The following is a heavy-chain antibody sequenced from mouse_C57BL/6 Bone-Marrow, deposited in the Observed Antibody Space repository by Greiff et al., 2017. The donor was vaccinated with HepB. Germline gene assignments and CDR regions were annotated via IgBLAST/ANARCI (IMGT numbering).Heavy chain of an antibody. J-gene: IGHJ4*01. CDR3: SRGFYYGSTIDY. D-gene: IGHD1-1*01. CDR2: IRLKSDNYAT. V-gene: IGHV6-3*01. CDR1: GFTFSNYW. Sequence: EVKLVESGGGLVQPGGSMKLSCVASGFTFSNYWMNWVRQSPEKGLEWVAQIRLKSDNYATNYAESVKGRFTISRDSSKSSVYLQMNNLRAEDTGIYYCSRGFYYGSTIDYWGQGTSVTVSS.